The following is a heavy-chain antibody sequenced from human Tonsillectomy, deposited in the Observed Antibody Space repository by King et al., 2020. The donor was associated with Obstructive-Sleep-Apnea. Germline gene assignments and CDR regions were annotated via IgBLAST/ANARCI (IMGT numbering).Heavy chain of an antibody. J-gene: IGHJ4*02. V-gene: IGHV3-23*04. Sequence: VQLVESGGGLVQPGGSLRVSCAASGFTFSNYAMIWVRQAPGKGLEWVSGIGSSAGSTYSTYYADSVKGRFTISRDNSKNTLYLQMNSLRAEDTAIYYGGRGIDAAGDYWGQGTLSPVSS. CDR3: GRGIDAAGDY. CDR2: IGSSAGSTYST. D-gene: IGHD6-13*01. CDR1: GFTFSNYA.